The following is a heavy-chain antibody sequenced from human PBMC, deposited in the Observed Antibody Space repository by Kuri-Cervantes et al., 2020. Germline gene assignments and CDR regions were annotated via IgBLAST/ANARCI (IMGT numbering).Heavy chain of an antibody. D-gene: IGHD6-19*01. Sequence: SETLSLTCTVSGGSISSGDYYWSWIRQPPGKGLEWIGYIYYSGSTYYNPSLKSRVTISVDMSKNQFSLRLNSVTATDTAVYYCATSVQWLAPFDYWGQGTLVTVSS. CDR1: GGSISSGDYY. CDR2: IYYSGST. V-gene: IGHV4-30-4*02. J-gene: IGHJ4*02. CDR3: ATSVQWLAPFDY.